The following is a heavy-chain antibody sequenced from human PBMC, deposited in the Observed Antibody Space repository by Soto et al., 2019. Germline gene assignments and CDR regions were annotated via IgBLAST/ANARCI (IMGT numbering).Heavy chain of an antibody. CDR2: IDPADSST. D-gene: IGHD1-26*01. CDR1: GYSFTTYW. V-gene: IGHV5-10-1*01. CDR3: ARLEKWYYNYYGLDV. J-gene: IGHJ6*02. Sequence: GESLKISCQGSGYSFTTYWISWVRQMPGKGLEWMGKIDPADSSTNYSPSFQGHITISVDRSINTAHLQFSSLKAADTAVYYCARLEKWYYNYYGLDVWGQGTMVTVS.